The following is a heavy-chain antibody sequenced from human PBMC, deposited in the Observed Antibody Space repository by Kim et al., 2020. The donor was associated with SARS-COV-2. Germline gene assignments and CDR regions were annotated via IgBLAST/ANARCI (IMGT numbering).Heavy chain of an antibody. D-gene: IGHD4-17*01. V-gene: IGHV3-21*04. CDR3: ARGGGETKTTVTNLDY. J-gene: IGHJ4*02. CDR2: ISSSSSYI. CDR1: GFTFSSYS. Sequence: GGSLRLSCAASGFTFSSYSMNWVRQAPGKGLEWVSSISSSSSYIYYADSVKGRFTISRDNAKNSLYLQMNSLRAEDTAVYYCARGGGETKTTVTNLDYWGQGTLVTVSS.